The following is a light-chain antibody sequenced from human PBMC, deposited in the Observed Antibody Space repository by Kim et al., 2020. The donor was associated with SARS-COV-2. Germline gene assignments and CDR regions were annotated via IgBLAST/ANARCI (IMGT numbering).Light chain of an antibody. CDR1: QTISSR. J-gene: IGKJ2*01. CDR3: QQYNDYAAT. Sequence: DIQMTQSPSTLSASVGDSVTMTCRASQTISSRMAWYQQKPGKVPTLLIYEASTLETGVPSRFSGSRSGTEFTLTISSLQPDDFATYYCQQYNDYAATFGQGTKLEI. V-gene: IGKV1-5*03. CDR2: EAS.